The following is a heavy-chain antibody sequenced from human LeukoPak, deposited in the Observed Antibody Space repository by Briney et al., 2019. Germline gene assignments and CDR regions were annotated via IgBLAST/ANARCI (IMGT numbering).Heavy chain of an antibody. D-gene: IGHD3/OR15-3a*01. CDR3: AKQRTYFDY. V-gene: IGHV3-23*01. CDR2: ISGSGGDT. Sequence: GGSLRLSCAASGFTFSTYAMSWVRQAPGKGLEWDSIISGSGGDTHYADSVKGRLTISTDNSNNTLFLQMNSLRAEDTAVYYCAKQRTYFDYWGQGTLVTVSS. CDR1: GFTFSTYA. J-gene: IGHJ4*02.